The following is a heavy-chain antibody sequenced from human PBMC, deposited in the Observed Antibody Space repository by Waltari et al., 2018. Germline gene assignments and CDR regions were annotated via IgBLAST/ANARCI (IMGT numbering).Heavy chain of an antibody. CDR3: VRGYSGDVY. CDR1: GFTFTSHW. V-gene: IGHV3-74*01. D-gene: IGHD5-12*01. J-gene: IGHJ4*02. CDR2: LNYDGSST. Sequence: EVQLVESGGGLVQPGGSLRLSCAASGFTFTSHWMHWVRQGPGKGLEWVSRLNYDGSSTYYADFVKGRFTISRDNAKNTLYLQMNSLRAEDTGVYYCVRGYSGDVYWGQGTLVTVSS.